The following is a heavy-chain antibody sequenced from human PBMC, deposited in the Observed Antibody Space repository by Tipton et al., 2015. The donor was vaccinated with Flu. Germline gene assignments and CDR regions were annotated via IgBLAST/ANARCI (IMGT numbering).Heavy chain of an antibody. CDR2: INGDGSGP. V-gene: IGHV3-74*01. Sequence: GSLRLSCSASGFMFSRYWMHWVRQVPGKGLEWVSCINGDGSGPNYADSVRGRFIISRDNARDTLYLQMTSLRVEDTAVYYCARVREESSGWYHADWYFEAWDRGILVSVSS. D-gene: IGHD6-19*01. CDR1: GFMFSRYW. J-gene: IGHJ2*01. CDR3: ARVREESSGWYHADWYFEA.